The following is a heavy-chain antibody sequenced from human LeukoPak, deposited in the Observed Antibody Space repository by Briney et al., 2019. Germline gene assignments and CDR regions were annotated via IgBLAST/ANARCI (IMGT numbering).Heavy chain of an antibody. D-gene: IGHD3-10*01. CDR3: ARGDGATPPDAFDI. CDR1: GFSFSSYS. V-gene: IGHV3-21*01. Sequence: GGSLRLSCAASGFSFSSYSMNWVRQAPGKGLRWVSSISSSSSYIYYPDSVKGRFTISRDNAKNSLYLQMNSLRGEDTAVYYCARGDGATPPDAFDIWGQGTMVTVSS. J-gene: IGHJ3*02. CDR2: ISSSSSYI.